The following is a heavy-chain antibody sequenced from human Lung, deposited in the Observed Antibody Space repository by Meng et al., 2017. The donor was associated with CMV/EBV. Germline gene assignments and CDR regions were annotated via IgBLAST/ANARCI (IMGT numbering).Heavy chain of an antibody. J-gene: IGHJ6*01. D-gene: IGHD5-12*01. CDR1: GYTFTRYY. CDR3: ARVRGFDPARDI. CDR2: INPNGGNT. Sequence: SFNFSXKASGYTFTRYYIHWVRQAPGQGLEWMGIINPNGGNTSYAQKFQGSLTMTMDTSTSTVYMDLNNLRYEDTAVYYCARVRGFDPARDIWGQGTMVTVSS. V-gene: IGHV1-46*01.